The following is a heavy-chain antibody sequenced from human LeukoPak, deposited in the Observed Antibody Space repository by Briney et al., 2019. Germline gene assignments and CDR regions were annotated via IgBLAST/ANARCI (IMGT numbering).Heavy chain of an antibody. CDR2: IYFTGST. V-gene: IGHV4-59*12. CDR1: GGSISTYY. Sequence: SETLSLTCTVSGGSISTYYWTWIRQPPGKGQEWIGYIYFTGSTKYNPSLKSRVTMSVDTSKRPSALNLSSVNAADTAVYYCARARYCSDTSCYAFEYWGHGTLVTVSS. J-gene: IGHJ4*01. CDR3: ARARYCSDTSCYAFEY. D-gene: IGHD2-2*01.